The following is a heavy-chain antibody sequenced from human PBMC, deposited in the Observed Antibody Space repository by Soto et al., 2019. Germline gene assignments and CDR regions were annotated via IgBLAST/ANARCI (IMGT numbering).Heavy chain of an antibody. V-gene: IGHV5-10-1*01. CDR1: GYSFAGYW. Sequence: GESLKIYCKGSGYSFAGYWITWVRQKPGKGLEWMGRIDPSDSQTYYSPSFRGHVTISVTKSITTVFLQWSSLRASDTAMYYCARQIYDSDTGPNFQYYFDSWGQGTPVTVSS. CDR2: IDPSDSQT. J-gene: IGHJ4*02. D-gene: IGHD3-22*01. CDR3: ARQIYDSDTGPNFQYYFDS.